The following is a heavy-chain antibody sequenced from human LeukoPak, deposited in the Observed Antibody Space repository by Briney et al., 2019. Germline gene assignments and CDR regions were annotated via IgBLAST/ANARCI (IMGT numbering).Heavy chain of an antibody. CDR2: INHSGST. CDR3: ARGGYDYVWGSYPYYFDY. CDR1: GGSFSRYY. V-gene: IGHV4-34*01. Sequence: PSETLSLTCAVYGGSFSRYYWSWIRQPPGKGLEWIGEINHSGSTNYNPSLKSRVTISVDTSKNQFSLKLSSMTAADTAVYYCARGGYDYVWGSYPYYFDYWGQGTLVTVSS. J-gene: IGHJ4*02. D-gene: IGHD3-16*01.